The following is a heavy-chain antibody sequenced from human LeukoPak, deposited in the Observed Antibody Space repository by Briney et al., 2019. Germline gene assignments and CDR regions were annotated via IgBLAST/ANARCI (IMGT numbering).Heavy chain of an antibody. CDR1: GGSLSSGSYY. CDR3: ARWDRLGYYYYYYMDV. V-gene: IGHV4-61*02. J-gene: IGHJ6*03. Sequence: SETLSLTCTVSGGSLSSGSYYWSWIRQPAGTGLEWIGRIYTSGSTNYNPSLKSRVTISVDTSKNQFSLKLSSVTAADTAVYYCARWDRLGYYYYYYMDVWGKGTTVTVSS. D-gene: IGHD1-26*01. CDR2: IYTSGST.